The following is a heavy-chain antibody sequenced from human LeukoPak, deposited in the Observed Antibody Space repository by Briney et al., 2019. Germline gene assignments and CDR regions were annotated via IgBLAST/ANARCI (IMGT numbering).Heavy chain of an antibody. D-gene: IGHD3-16*02. J-gene: IGHJ4*02. V-gene: IGHV1-18*04. CDR1: GYTFTSYG. Sequence: ASVKVSCKASGYTFTSYGISWVRQAPGQGLEWMGSISPHNGNTNYAERLQGRVIMTTDTSTRTAYMELRGLRSDDTAVFYCARDQYDYVWGSYRPYFDYWGQGTLVTVSS. CDR2: ISPHNGNT. CDR3: ARDQYDYVWGSYRPYFDY.